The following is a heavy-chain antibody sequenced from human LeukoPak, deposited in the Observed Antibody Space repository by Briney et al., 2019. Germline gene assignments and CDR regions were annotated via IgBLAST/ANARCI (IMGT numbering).Heavy chain of an antibody. CDR1: GGSISSYY. Sequence: SETLSLTCTVSGGSISSYYWSWIRQPPGKGLEWIGYIYYSGSTNYNPSLKSRVTISVDTSKNQFSLKLSSVTAADTAVYYCARGQTIAVAGTGLGPIFDYWGQGTLVTVSS. CDR3: ARGQTIAVAGTGLGPIFDY. CDR2: IYYSGST. D-gene: IGHD6-19*01. J-gene: IGHJ4*02. V-gene: IGHV4-59*01.